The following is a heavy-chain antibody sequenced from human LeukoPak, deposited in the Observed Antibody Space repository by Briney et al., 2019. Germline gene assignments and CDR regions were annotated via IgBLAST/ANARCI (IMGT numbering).Heavy chain of an antibody. CDR1: GFTFSSYA. V-gene: IGHV3-30-3*01. Sequence: GGSLRLSCAASGFTFSSYAMHWVRQAPGKGLEWVAVISYDGSNKYYADSVKGRFTISRDNSKNTLYLQMNSLRAEDTAVYYCARAFSSPSTSYFDYWGQGTLVTVSS. CDR2: ISYDGSNK. D-gene: IGHD6-13*01. J-gene: IGHJ4*02. CDR3: ARAFSSPSTSYFDY.